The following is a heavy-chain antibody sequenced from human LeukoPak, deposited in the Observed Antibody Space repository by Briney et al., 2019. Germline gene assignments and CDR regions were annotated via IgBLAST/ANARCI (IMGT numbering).Heavy chain of an antibody. CDR1: GFTFSDYY. V-gene: IGHV3-11*06. J-gene: IGHJ4*02. D-gene: IGHD5-18*01. CDR3: AICYGHGYGQYYFDY. Sequence: AGESLRLSCGASGFTFSDYYMSWVRQAPGKGLEWVSYISGSSTYIDYADSVKGRFAISRDNARNSVYLQMNSLRAEDTAVYYCAICYGHGYGQYYFDYWDQGTLVTVSS. CDR2: ISGSSTYI.